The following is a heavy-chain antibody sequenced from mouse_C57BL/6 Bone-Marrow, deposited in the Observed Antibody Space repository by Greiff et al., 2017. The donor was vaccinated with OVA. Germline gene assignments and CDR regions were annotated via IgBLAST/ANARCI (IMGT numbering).Heavy chain of an antibody. D-gene: IGHD1-1*01. J-gene: IGHJ3*01. V-gene: IGHV1-64*01. CDR1: GYTFTSYW. CDR2: IHPNSGST. CDR3: ARYPFITTVVLP. Sequence: QVQLQQPGAELVKPGASVKLSCKASGYTFTSYWMHWVKQRPGQGLEWIGMIHPNSGSTNYNEKFKSKATLTVDKSSSTAYMQLSSLTSEDSAVYYCARYPFITTVVLPWGQGTLVTVSA.